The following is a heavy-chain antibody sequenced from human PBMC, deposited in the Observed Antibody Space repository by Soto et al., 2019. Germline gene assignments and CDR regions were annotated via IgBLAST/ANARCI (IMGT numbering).Heavy chain of an antibody. CDR3: ARDYYGPGSYYYDAFDI. CDR1: GYTFTSYG. CDR2: ISAYNGNT. D-gene: IGHD3-10*01. V-gene: IGHV1-18*01. J-gene: IGHJ3*02. Sequence: ASVKVSCKASGYTFTSYGISWVRQAPGQGLEWMGWISAYNGNTNYAQKLQGRVTMTTDTSTSTAYMELRSLRSDDTDVYYCARDYYGPGSYYYDAFDIWGQGTMVTVSS.